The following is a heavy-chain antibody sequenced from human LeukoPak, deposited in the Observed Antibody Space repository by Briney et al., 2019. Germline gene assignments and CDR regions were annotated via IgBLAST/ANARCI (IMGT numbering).Heavy chain of an antibody. CDR3: ARGRGGPPFDY. V-gene: IGHV3-64*02. J-gene: IGHJ4*02. Sequence: PGGSLRLSCAASGFSFRGYGMHWVRQAPGKGLEYVSAISADGGTTYYADSVKDRFIISRDNSKNTLYLQMGSLRNEDMAVYYCARGRGGPPFDYGGKGALVTVSS. CDR1: GFSFRGYG. CDR2: ISADGGTT.